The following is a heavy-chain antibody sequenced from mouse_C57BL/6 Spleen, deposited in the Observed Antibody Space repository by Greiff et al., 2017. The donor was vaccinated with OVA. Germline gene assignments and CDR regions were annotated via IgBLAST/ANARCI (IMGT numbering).Heavy chain of an antibody. Sequence: EVKLVESGGGLVQPGGSLKLSCAASGFTFSDYYMYWVRQTPEKRLEWVAYISNGGGSTYYPATVKGRFTISRDNAKNTLYLQISRLKSEDTAMYYCARQRVYSSSYYAMDYWGQGTSVTVSS. J-gene: IGHJ4*01. CDR3: ARQRVYSSSYYAMDY. D-gene: IGHD1-1*01. CDR1: GFTFSDYY. CDR2: ISNGGGST. V-gene: IGHV5-12*01.